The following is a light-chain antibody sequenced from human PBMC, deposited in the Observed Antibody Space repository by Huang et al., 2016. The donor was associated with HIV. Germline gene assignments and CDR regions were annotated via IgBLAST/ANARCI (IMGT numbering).Light chain of an antibody. CDR1: QAINNF. J-gene: IGKJ1*01. CDR3: QQYYSYRT. CDR2: AAS. V-gene: IGKV1-8*01. Sequence: AIRMTQSPSSLSASTGDRVNITCRASQAINNFLAWYQQKPGKAPNLLIYAASILETGVPASFSGSGAGTEFNLSISCLQSEDFATYYCQQYYSYRTFGQGTQVE.